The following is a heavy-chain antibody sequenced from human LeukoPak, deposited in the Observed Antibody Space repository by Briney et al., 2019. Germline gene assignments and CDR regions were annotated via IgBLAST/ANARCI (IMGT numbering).Heavy chain of an antibody. Sequence: ASVKVSCKASGYTFTIYGITWVRQAPGQGLEWMGWISAYNGDTNYAQKLQGRVTMTTDTTTSTAYMELRSLRSDDTAVYYCARGNPPVDTAMNYNWFDPWGQGTLVTVSS. V-gene: IGHV1-18*01. J-gene: IGHJ5*02. CDR3: ARGNPPVDTAMNYNWFDP. CDR1: GYTFTIYG. D-gene: IGHD5-18*01. CDR2: ISAYNGDT.